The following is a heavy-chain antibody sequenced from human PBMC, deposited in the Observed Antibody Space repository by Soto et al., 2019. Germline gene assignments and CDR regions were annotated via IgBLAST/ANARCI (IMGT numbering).Heavy chain of an antibody. Sequence: PGGSLRLSSAASGFPFSDYYMSWIRQAPGKGLEWVSYISSSSSYTNYADSVKGRFTISRDNAKNSLYLQMNSLRAEDTAVYYCARYSSSWYASDNWFDPWGQGTLVTSPQ. D-gene: IGHD6-13*01. V-gene: IGHV3-11*06. CDR2: ISSSSSYT. CDR3: ARYSSSWYASDNWFDP. J-gene: IGHJ5*02. CDR1: GFPFSDYY.